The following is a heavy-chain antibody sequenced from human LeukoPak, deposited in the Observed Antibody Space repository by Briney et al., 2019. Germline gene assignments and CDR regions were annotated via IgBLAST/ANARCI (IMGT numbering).Heavy chain of an antibody. CDR2: IYYSGST. CDR1: GGSISSYY. J-gene: IGHJ6*02. D-gene: IGHD4-23*01. CDR3: ARKHYDYGGNPVYYYGMDV. Sequence: ASETLSLTCTVAGGSISSYYWSWIRQPPGKGLEWIGYIYYSGSTNYSPSLKSRVTISVDTSKNQFSLKLSSVTAADTAVYYCARKHYDYGGNPVYYYGMDVWGQGTTVTVSS. V-gene: IGHV4-59*01.